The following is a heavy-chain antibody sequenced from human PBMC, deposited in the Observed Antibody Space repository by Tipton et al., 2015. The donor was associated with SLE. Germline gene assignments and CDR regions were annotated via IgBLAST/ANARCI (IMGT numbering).Heavy chain of an antibody. Sequence: QVQLVQSGGGVVQPGRSLRLSCAASRFTFSSYGMHWVRQAPGKGLEWVAVIWYDGSNKYYADSVKGRFTISRDSSKNTLYLQMNSRRAGDTAVYYCAKEADSWGQGTMVTVSS. CDR1: RFTFSSYG. V-gene: IGHV3-33*06. CDR3: AKEADS. CDR2: IWYDGSNK. J-gene: IGHJ3*02.